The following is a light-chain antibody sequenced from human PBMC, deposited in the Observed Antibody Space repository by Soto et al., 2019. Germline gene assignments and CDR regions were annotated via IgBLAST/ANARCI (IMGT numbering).Light chain of an antibody. Sequence: EIVLTQSPGTMSLSPGERVTLSRRASQTVTMSYLAWYQQKPGQAPRLLIYGASIRATGIPDRFSGSGSGTDFTLTINRLEPEDFAVYYCQQYGSSITFGQGTRLEIK. CDR1: QTVTMSY. V-gene: IGKV3-20*01. CDR2: GAS. CDR3: QQYGSSIT. J-gene: IGKJ5*01.